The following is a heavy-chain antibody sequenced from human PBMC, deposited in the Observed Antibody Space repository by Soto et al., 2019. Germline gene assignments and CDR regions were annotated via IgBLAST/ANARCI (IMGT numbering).Heavy chain of an antibody. CDR3: ARDSLGNVDF. V-gene: IGHV1-3*01. J-gene: IGHJ4*02. CDR2: IDAGNGNT. D-gene: IGHD3-16*02. CDR1: GYTFTTYV. Sequence: QVQLVQSGAEVKKPGASVKVSCKASGYTFTTYVMHWVRQAPGQRLEWMGWIDAGNGNTRYSQNFQGRVTITRDTPASTAYMEVSSLRSEDTAVYYCARDSLGNVDFWGQGTLVTVSS.